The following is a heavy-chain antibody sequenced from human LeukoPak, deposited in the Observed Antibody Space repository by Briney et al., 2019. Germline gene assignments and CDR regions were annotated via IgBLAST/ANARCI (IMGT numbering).Heavy chain of an antibody. V-gene: IGHV1-2*02. Sequence: ASVKVSCKASGYTFTGYYMHWVRQAPGQGLEWMGWINPNSGGTNYAQKFQGRVTMTRDTSISTAYMELSRLRSDDTAVYYCARSAMVESYYFDYWGQGTLVTVSS. D-gene: IGHD2-15*01. CDR1: GYTFTGYY. CDR2: INPNSGGT. J-gene: IGHJ4*02. CDR3: ARSAMVESYYFDY.